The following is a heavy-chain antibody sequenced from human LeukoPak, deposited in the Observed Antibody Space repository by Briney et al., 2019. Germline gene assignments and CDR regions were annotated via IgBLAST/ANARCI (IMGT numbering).Heavy chain of an antibody. V-gene: IGHV3-30-3*01. Sequence: GGSLRLSCAASESTFRNFAMHWVRQTPDKGLEWVALISFDGVTTYYADSVRGRFTISRDNSKNTLFLQMNSLRGEDAAVYYCAREYSDSYGVIGHFDSWGQGTLVPVSS. CDR2: ISFDGVTT. CDR1: ESTFRNFA. J-gene: IGHJ4*02. D-gene: IGHD2-21*01. CDR3: AREYSDSYGVIGHFDS.